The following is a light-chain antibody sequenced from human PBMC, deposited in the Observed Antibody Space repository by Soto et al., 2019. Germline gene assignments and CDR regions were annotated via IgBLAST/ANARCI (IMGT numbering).Light chain of an antibody. Sequence: EIVMTQSPATLSVSPGERATLSCRASQSVSSNLAWYQQKPGQAPRLLIYGASTRATGIPARFSGSGSGTEFPLTISSQQSEDFAVYYCQQYNNWPQTFGQGTKVEIK. CDR2: GAS. CDR3: QQYNNWPQT. J-gene: IGKJ1*01. V-gene: IGKV3-15*01. CDR1: QSVSSN.